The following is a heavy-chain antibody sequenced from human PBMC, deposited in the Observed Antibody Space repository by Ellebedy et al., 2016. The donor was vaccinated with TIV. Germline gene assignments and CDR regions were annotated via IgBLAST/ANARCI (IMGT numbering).Heavy chain of an antibody. J-gene: IGHJ3*02. Sequence: GESLKISXAASGFTFSSYGMHWVRQAPGKGLEWVAVIWYDGSNKYYADSVKGRFTISRDNSKNTLYLQMNSLRAEDTAVYYCARDSGRVVADAFDIWGQGTMVTVSS. CDR2: IWYDGSNK. D-gene: IGHD1-26*01. CDR3: ARDSGRVVADAFDI. CDR1: GFTFSSYG. V-gene: IGHV3-33*01.